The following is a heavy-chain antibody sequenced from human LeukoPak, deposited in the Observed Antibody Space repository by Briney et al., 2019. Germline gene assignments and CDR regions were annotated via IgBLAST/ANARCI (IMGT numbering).Heavy chain of an antibody. Sequence: GGSLRLSCAASGFTFSTYSMNWVRQAPGKGLEWVSYISTSSSATYYADSVKGRFTISRDNAKNSLFLQMNSLRDEDTAVYYCARGGSDYWGQGTLVIVSS. CDR3: ARGGSDY. CDR2: ISTSSSAT. J-gene: IGHJ4*02. V-gene: IGHV3-48*02. CDR1: GFTFSTYS.